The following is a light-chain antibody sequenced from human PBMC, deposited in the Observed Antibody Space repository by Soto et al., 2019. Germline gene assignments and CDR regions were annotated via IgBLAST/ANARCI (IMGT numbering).Light chain of an antibody. CDR3: QQCHTWRGT. CDR2: AVS. CDR1: QGIRKK. V-gene: IGKV3-15*01. J-gene: IGKJ4*01. Sequence: RVITQSPATLSVAPGARVTFSCRASQGIRKKIARYQLKPGQAPRLLISAVSTGATGVPARVSGSVTCTEFTLTINSLESGECATYYCQQCHTWRGTLGGGTKVYIK.